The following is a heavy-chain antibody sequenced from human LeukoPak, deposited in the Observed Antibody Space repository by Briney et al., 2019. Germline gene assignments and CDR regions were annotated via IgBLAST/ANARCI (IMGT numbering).Heavy chain of an antibody. Sequence: SGTLSLTCAVSGGSISSYYWSWIRQPPGKGLERIGYIYYSGSTNYNPSLKSRVTISVDTSKNQFSLKLSSVTAADTAVYYCARGGVVVPAALRGYYFDYWGQGTLVTVSS. CDR1: GGSISSYY. D-gene: IGHD2-2*01. CDR3: ARGGVVVPAALRGYYFDY. CDR2: IYYSGST. J-gene: IGHJ4*02. V-gene: IGHV4-59*01.